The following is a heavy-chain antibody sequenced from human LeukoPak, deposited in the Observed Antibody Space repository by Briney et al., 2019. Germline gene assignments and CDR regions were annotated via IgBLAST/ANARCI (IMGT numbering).Heavy chain of an antibody. CDR2: IYHSGST. V-gene: IGHV4-30-2*01. CDR1: SGSISSGGYY. D-gene: IGHD5/OR15-5a*01. Sequence: SETLSLTCTVSSGSISSGGYYWSWIRQPPGKGLEWIGYIYHSGSTYYNPSLKSRVTISVDRSKNQFSLKLSSVTAADTAVYYCARIYPPGVDYWGQGTLVTVSS. CDR3: ARIYPPGVDY. J-gene: IGHJ4*02.